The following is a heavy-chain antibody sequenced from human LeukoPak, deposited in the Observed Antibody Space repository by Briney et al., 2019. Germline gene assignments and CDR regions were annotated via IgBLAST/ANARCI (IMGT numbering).Heavy chain of an antibody. CDR3: RVPYGSGSLP. CDR2: IRSDGSYK. Sequence: GGSLRLFCAASGFTFSSYGMDWVRQAPGKGLEWVAFIRSDGSYKYYADSVKGRFTISRDNSKSTLFLQMNSLRLEDTAVYYCRVPYGSGSLPWGQGTLGTVSS. J-gene: IGHJ5*02. V-gene: IGHV3-30*02. D-gene: IGHD3-10*01. CDR1: GFTFSSYG.